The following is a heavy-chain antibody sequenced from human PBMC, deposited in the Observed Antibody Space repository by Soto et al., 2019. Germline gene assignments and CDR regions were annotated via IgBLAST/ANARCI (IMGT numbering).Heavy chain of an antibody. D-gene: IGHD1-26*01. J-gene: IGHJ3*02. CDR3: ARAGIVGAPRDAFDI. Sequence: ASVKVSCKASGYTFTSYYMHWVRQAPGQGLEWMGIINPSGGSTSYAQKFQGRVTMTRDTSTSTVYMELSSLGSEDTAVYYCARAGIVGAPRDAFDIWGQGTMVTV. CDR1: GYTFTSYY. CDR2: INPSGGST. V-gene: IGHV1-46*01.